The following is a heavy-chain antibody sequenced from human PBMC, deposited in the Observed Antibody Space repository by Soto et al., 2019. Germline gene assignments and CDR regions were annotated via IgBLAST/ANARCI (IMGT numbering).Heavy chain of an antibody. V-gene: IGHV3-23*01. CDR1: GFTFSDYY. Sequence: GGSLRLSCAASGFTFSDYYMSWIRQAPGKGLEWVSTISYSADKTHYADSVKGRFTISRDNSRDTLFLQMNSLRADDAAVYYCARRARTATTNWGAFDAWGQGTMVTV. CDR3: ARRARTATTNWGAFDA. J-gene: IGHJ3*01. D-gene: IGHD1-7*01. CDR2: ISYSADKT.